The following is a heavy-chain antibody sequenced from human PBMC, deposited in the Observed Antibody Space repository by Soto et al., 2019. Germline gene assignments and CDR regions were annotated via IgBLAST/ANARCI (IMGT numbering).Heavy chain of an antibody. CDR2: IYYSGST. CDR3: ARAYCSTNTCHHGWDY. V-gene: IGHV4-31*03. Sequence: PSETLSLTCTVSGGSISSGGYYWSWIRQHPGKGLEWIGYIYYSGSTYYNPSLKSRVTISVDTSKNQFSLKLSSVTAADTAVYYCARAYCSTNTCHHGWDYWGQGTQVTVSS. D-gene: IGHD2-2*01. J-gene: IGHJ4*02. CDR1: GGSISSGGYY.